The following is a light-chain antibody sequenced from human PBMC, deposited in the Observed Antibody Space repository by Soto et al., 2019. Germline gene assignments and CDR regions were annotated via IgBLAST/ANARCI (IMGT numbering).Light chain of an antibody. CDR3: SSYTFSSTLVV. CDR2: EVN. V-gene: IGLV2-14*01. Sequence: QSALTQPASVSGSPGQSITISCTGTSSDVGGYNFVSWYQQHPGKAPRLMIFEVNNRPSGVSDRFSGSKSGNTASLTISGLQAEEDADYYCSSYTFSSTLVVFGGGTKVTVL. CDR1: SSDVGGYNF. J-gene: IGLJ3*02.